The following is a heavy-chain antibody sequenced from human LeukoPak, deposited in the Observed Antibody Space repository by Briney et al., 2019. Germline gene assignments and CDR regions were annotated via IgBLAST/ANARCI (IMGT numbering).Heavy chain of an antibody. CDR2: ISGSGDST. CDR1: GFTFSNYA. Sequence: GGSLRLSCEASGFTFSNYAMTWVRQAPGKGLEWVSGISGSGDSTYYADSVKGRFTISRDNSKNTLYLQMNSLRAEDTAVYSCTRTRGCSSTSCYADYWGQGTLVAVSS. D-gene: IGHD2-2*01. CDR3: TRTRGCSSTSCYADY. J-gene: IGHJ4*02. V-gene: IGHV3-23*01.